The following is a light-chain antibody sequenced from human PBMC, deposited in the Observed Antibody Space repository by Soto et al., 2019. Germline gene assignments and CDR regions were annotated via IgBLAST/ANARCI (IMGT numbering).Light chain of an antibody. CDR2: HAS. Sequence: DFQMTQSPSSLSASVGDRVTITCRASQSNSTYLNWYQQKPGKAPKLLIYHASTLETGVPSRFSGSGSGTDFTLTINSLQPEDFATYYCLQHDSFPPTFGQGTRLEIK. V-gene: IGKV1-17*01. CDR3: LQHDSFPPT. J-gene: IGKJ5*01. CDR1: QSNSTY.